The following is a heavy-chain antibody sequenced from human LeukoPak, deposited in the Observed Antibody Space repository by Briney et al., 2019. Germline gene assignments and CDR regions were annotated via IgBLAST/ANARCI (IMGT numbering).Heavy chain of an antibody. V-gene: IGHV3-23*01. CDR3: AKWPRYYYDSSGGDFDY. J-gene: IGHJ4*02. CDR1: GFTFSSYG. D-gene: IGHD3-22*01. CDR2: ISGSGGST. Sequence: GGSLRLSCAASGFTFSSYGMSWVRQAPGKGLEWVSAISGSGGSTYYADSVKGRFTISRDNSKNTLYLQMNSLRAEDTAVYYCAKWPRYYYDSSGGDFDYWGQGTLVTVSS.